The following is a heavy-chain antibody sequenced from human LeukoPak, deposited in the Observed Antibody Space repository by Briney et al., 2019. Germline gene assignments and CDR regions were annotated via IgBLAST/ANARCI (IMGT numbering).Heavy chain of an antibody. CDR2: ISGSGDSP. J-gene: IGHJ6*03. V-gene: IGHV3-23*01. Sequence: GGSLSLSCAVSGFTFSTYAMTWVRQAPGKGLEWVSTISGSGDSPYYADSVKGRFTISRDNSKNTLYLQMNSLRAEDTALYYCAKSPFYYSSYYMEVWGEGTTVTVSS. CDR1: GFTFSTYA. CDR3: AKSPFYYSSYYMEV.